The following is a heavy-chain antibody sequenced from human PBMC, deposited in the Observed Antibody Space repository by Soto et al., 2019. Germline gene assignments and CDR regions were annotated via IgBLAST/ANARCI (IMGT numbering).Heavy chain of an antibody. V-gene: IGHV3-21*01. Sequence: GSLRLSCSVSGFTFNNYGINWVRQAPGRGLEWVSSVSKSDYTYYSDSVKGRFTISRDNAKNSVSLQMNSLRVEDTAVYYCAREDSIIIPAVSDFWGQGTLVTVSS. D-gene: IGHD3-22*01. CDR2: VSKSDYT. CDR3: AREDSIIIPAVSDF. CDR1: GFTFNNYG. J-gene: IGHJ4*02.